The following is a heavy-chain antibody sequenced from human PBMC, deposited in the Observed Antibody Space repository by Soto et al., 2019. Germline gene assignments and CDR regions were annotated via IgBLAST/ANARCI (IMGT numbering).Heavy chain of an antibody. Sequence: SETLSLTCTVSRGSISSYYWSWIRQPPGKGLEWIGYIYYSGSTNYNPSLKSRVTISVDTSKNQFSLQLSSVTAADTAVYYCARSGSGGYDCDYWGQGTLVTVSS. CDR1: RGSISSYY. CDR2: IYYSGST. D-gene: IGHD5-12*01. CDR3: ARSGSGGYDCDY. J-gene: IGHJ4*02. V-gene: IGHV4-59*01.